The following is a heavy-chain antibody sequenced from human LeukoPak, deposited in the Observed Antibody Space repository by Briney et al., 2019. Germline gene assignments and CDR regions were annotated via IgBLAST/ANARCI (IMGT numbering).Heavy chain of an antibody. D-gene: IGHD3-22*01. V-gene: IGHV3-64*01. CDR2: ISSNGGST. CDR3: ARGSRNYYDSSGYYYY. CDR1: GFTFSSYA. J-gene: IGHJ4*02. Sequence: QPGGSLRLSCAASGFTFSSYAMHWVRQAAGKGLEYVSAISSNGGSTYYANSVKRRFTISRDNSKNTLYLQMGSLRAEDMAVYYCARGSRNYYDSSGYYYYWGQGTLVTVSS.